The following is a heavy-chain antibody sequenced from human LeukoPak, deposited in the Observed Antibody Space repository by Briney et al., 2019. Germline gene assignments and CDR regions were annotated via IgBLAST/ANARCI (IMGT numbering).Heavy chain of an antibody. CDR2: ISSSGSTI. CDR1: GFTFSSYE. D-gene: IGHD4-17*01. J-gene: IGHJ4*02. CDR3: ARGLYGDSFDY. Sequence: GGSLRLSCAASGFTFSSYEMNWVRQAPGKGLEWVSYISSSGSTIYYADSVKGRFTISRDNAKNSLYLQMNSLRAEDTAVHYCARGLYGDSFDYWGQGTLVTVSS. V-gene: IGHV3-48*03.